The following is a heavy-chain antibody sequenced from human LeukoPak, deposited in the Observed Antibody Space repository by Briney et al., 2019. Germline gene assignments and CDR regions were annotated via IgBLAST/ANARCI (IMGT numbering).Heavy chain of an antibody. CDR2: IYYSGST. CDR1: GASISGSGYY. V-gene: IGHV4-39*01. D-gene: IGHD1-26*01. J-gene: IGHJ4*02. Sequence: SETLSLTCAVSGASISGSGYYWGWIRQPPGKGLEWIGNIYYSGSTYYNASLQSRVTISIDTSKNQFSLRLKSVTAADTAMYYCAKSGGYGPIDYWGQGTLVTVSS. CDR3: AKSGGYGPIDY.